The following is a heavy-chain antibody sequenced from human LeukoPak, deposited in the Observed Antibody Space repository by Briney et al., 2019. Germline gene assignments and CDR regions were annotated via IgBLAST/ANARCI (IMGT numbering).Heavy chain of an antibody. Sequence: GASVKASCKASGGTFSRYAISWVRQAPGQGLEWMGRIIPIFGTANYAQKFQGRVTVTTDESTSTAYMELSSLRSEDTAVYYCARDQEAYYYGSGSSLYIWGQGTMVTVSS. CDR1: GGTFSRYA. D-gene: IGHD3-10*01. J-gene: IGHJ3*02. CDR2: IIPIFGTA. CDR3: ARDQEAYYYGSGSSLYI. V-gene: IGHV1-69*05.